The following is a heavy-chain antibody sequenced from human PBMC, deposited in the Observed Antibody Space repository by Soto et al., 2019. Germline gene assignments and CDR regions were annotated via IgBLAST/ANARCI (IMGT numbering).Heavy chain of an antibody. Sequence: TLRLSCEPSACTQSNSGMTCIQKAQGRGLDWVSSMSGSSKYIHYADSVKGRFTISRENAKNSLYLQMNRLRAEDTAVYYCAREKEDEGSSSLRVYYGMDVWGQGTTVTVSS. CDR2: MSGSSKYI. CDR1: ACTQSNSG. CDR3: AREKEDEGSSSLRVYYGMDV. D-gene: IGHD6-6*01. J-gene: IGHJ6*01. V-gene: IGHV3-21*01.